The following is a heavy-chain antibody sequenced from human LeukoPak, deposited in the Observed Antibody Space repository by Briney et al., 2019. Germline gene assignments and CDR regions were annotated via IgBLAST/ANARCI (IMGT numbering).Heavy chain of an antibody. V-gene: IGHV3-30-3*01. CDR1: GFTFSGYA. D-gene: IGHD2-2*01. J-gene: IGHJ4*02. CDR3: ARGRGCSSMSCYPDY. Sequence: GGSLRLSCAASGFTFSGYAMHWVRQAPDKGLEWVAVMSYDGSNKFYADSVKGRFTSSRDNSKNTVYLQMNSLRAEDTAVYYCARGRGCSSMSCYPDYWGQGTLVTVSS. CDR2: MSYDGSNK.